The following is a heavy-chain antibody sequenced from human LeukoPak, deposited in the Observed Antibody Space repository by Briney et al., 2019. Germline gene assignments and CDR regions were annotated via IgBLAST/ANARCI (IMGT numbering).Heavy chain of an antibody. J-gene: IGHJ5*02. D-gene: IGHD2-2*01. V-gene: IGHV1-2*02. CDR1: GYTFTGYY. CDR3: ARVGDCSSTSCYYNWFDP. Sequence: GASVKVSCKASGYTFTGYYMHWVRQAPGQGLEWMGWINPNSGGTNYAQKFQGRVTMTRDTSISTAYMELSRLRSDDTAVYYCARVGDCSSTSCYYNWFDPWGQGTLVTVSS. CDR2: INPNSGGT.